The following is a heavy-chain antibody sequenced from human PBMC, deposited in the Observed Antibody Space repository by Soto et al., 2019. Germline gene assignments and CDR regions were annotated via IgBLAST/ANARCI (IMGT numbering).Heavy chain of an antibody. CDR1: GFTFSIHG. D-gene: IGHD3-3*01. J-gene: IGHJ5*02. CDR2: ISNDGNKK. Sequence: PVGSLRLSCAASGFTFSIHGMHWVRQTPGKGLEWVAVISNDGNKKYYVESVEGRFSISRDNSKSIVYLQMNNVRIEDTAKYYCAKDKVPYYDFWSGQRWFDPWGQGTQVTVSS. CDR3: AKDKVPYYDFWSGQRWFDP. V-gene: IGHV3-30*18.